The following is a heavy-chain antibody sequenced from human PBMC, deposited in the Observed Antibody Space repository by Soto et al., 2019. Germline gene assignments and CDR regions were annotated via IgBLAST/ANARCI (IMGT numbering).Heavy chain of an antibody. J-gene: IGHJ6*02. CDR3: ASTRYSSSRRYYYYGMDV. CDR2: IIPIFGTA. Sequence: SVKVSCKASGGTFSSYAISWVRQAPGQGLEWMGGIIPIFGTANYAQKFQGRVTITADESTSTAYMELSSLRSEDTAVYYCASTRYSSSRRYYYYGMDVWGQGTTVTVSS. V-gene: IGHV1-69*13. D-gene: IGHD6-6*01. CDR1: GGTFSSYA.